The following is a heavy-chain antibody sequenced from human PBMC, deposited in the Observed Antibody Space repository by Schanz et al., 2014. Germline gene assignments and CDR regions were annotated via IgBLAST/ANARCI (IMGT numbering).Heavy chain of an antibody. Sequence: EVQLVEYGGGLVQPGGSLRLSCAASGFTFSSYAMDWVRQAPGKGLEWVSGISGSGSNTYYADSVKGRFTISRDNSKNTLFLQMNSLRAEDTAVYYCAKERYGAGTTHFDYWGQGTLVTVSS. J-gene: IGHJ4*02. CDR1: GFTFSSYA. CDR2: ISGSGSNT. D-gene: IGHD3-10*01. V-gene: IGHV3-23*04. CDR3: AKERYGAGTTHFDY.